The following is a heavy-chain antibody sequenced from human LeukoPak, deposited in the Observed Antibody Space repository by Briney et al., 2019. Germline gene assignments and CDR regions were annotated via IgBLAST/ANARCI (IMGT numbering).Heavy chain of an antibody. CDR2: IKQDGSGK. CDR3: ARDHGSWYYFDF. J-gene: IGHJ4*02. D-gene: IGHD6-13*01. CDR1: GFTFSRYW. V-gene: IGHV3-7*01. Sequence: GGSLRLSCAASGFTFSRYWMTWVRQAPGKGLEWVANIKQDGSGKYYVDSVKGRFTISRDNAKNSLYLQMSSLRAEDTAVYYCARDHGSWYYFDFWGQGTLVTVSS.